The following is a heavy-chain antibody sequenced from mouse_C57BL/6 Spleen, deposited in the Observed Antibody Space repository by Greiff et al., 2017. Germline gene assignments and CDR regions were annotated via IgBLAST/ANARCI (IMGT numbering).Heavy chain of an antibody. V-gene: IGHV1-82*01. CDR2: IYPGDGDT. D-gene: IGHD2-3*01. Sequence: VQLQESGPELVKPGASVKISCKASGYAFSSSWMNWVKQRPGKGLEWIGRIYPGDGDTNYNGKFKGKATLTADKSSSTAYMQLSSLTSEDSAVYFCARGDGYYGGDYWGQGTSVTVSS. CDR1: GYAFSSSW. J-gene: IGHJ4*01. CDR3: ARGDGYYGGDY.